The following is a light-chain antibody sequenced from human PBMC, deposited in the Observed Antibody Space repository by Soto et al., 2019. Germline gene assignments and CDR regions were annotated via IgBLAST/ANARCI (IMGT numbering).Light chain of an antibody. CDR1: QSVSTW. Sequence: DIQMTQSPSTLSASLGDRVTITCRASQSVSTWLAWFQQKPGKAPDLLIYDASSLESGVPSRFSGSGSGADFTLTISRLEPEDFAVYYCQQYGSSPLTFGGGTKVDI. CDR3: QQYGSSPLT. CDR2: DAS. J-gene: IGKJ4*01. V-gene: IGKV1-5*01.